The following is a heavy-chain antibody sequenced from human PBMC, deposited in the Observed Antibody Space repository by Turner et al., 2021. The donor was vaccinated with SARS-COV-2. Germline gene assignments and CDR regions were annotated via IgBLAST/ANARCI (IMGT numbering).Heavy chain of an antibody. CDR3: ARDIVVVPAAMGPCY. CDR2: INPSGGST. J-gene: IGHJ4*02. Sequence: QAHFVQSGAEVKKPAASVKVYCKASGYTFPSYYMHWVRQAPGQGLEWMGIINPSGGSTSYAQKFQGRVTMTRDTSTSTVYMGLSSLRSEDTAVYYCARDIVVVPAAMGPCYWGQGTLVTVSS. CDR1: GYTFPSYY. D-gene: IGHD2-2*01. V-gene: IGHV1-46*01.